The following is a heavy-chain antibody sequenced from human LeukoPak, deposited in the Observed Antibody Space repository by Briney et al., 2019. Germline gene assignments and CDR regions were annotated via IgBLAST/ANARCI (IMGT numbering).Heavy chain of an antibody. CDR3: AKGTAQWELYDY. J-gene: IGHJ4*02. CDR2: IVEGGSVT. Sequence: GGSLRLSCAASGFTFDNYAMSWVRQAPGKGLEWVSAIVEGGSVTFYTDSVKGRFTISRDNSRNTLYLQMNCLRAEDTALYYCAKGTAQWELYDYWRQGTLVTVSS. D-gene: IGHD1-26*01. CDR1: GFTFDNYA. V-gene: IGHV3-23*05.